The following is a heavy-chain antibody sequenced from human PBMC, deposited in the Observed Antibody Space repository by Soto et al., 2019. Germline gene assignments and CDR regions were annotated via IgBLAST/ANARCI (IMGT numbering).Heavy chain of an antibody. J-gene: IGHJ3*02. CDR3: ARRYGESISSPHVRAFDI. V-gene: IGHV4-59*08. CDR2: IYYSGST. CDR1: GGSISSYY. Sequence: PSETLSLTCTVSGGSISSYYWSWIRQPPGKGLEWIGYIYYSGSTNYNPSLKSRVTISVDTSKNQFSLKLSSVTAADTAVYYCARRYGESISSPHVRAFDIWGQGAMVT. D-gene: IGHD4-17*01.